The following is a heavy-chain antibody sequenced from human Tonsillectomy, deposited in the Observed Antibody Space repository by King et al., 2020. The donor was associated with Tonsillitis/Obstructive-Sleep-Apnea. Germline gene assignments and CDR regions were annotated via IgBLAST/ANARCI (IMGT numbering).Heavy chain of an antibody. CDR1: GFTFSRYA. V-gene: IGHV3-23*04. CDR2: ICGSGGST. J-gene: IGHJ4*02. D-gene: IGHD4-11*01. Sequence: VQLVESGGGLVQPGGSLRLSCAASGFTFSRYAMSWVRQAPGKGLEWVSAICGSGGSTYYADSVKGRFTISRDNSKNTLYLQMNSLRSEDTAVYYCAKVGCNSYYAGRWGQGTLVTVSS. CDR3: AKVGCNSYYAGR.